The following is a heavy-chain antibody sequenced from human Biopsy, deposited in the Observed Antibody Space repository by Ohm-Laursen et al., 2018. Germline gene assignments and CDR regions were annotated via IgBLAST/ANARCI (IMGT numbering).Heavy chain of an antibody. V-gene: IGHV1-69*06. CDR2: NIPILGTG. CDR1: GGTFSNYG. CDR3: ATKLTGYFHH. Sequence: SSVKVSCKAPGGTFSNYGVNWVRQAPGQGLEWLGGNIPILGTGNYAQKFQDRVTVAADTSTSTATMELRSLRSDDTAVYYCATKLTGYFHHWGQGILVSVSS. J-gene: IGHJ1*01. D-gene: IGHD3-9*01.